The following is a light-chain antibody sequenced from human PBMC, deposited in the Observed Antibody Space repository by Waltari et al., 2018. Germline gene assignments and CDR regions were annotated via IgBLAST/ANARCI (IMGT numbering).Light chain of an antibody. J-gene: IGKJ4*01. CDR2: WAS. CDR3: QQYYLSPPT. Sequence: SVLSSSNSNTYVACYQQNPEQPPILLIYWASTREAGVPARSGGGGCGADTPLTISRVRAEDVAVYCCQQYYLSPPTFGGGTKVEIK. V-gene: IGKV4-1*01. CDR1: SVLSSSNSNTY.